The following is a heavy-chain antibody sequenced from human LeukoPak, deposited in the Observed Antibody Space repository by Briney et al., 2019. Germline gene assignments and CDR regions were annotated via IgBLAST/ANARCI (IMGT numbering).Heavy chain of an antibody. CDR1: GGSISSSSYY. CDR2: IYYSGST. Sequence: SETLSLTCTVSGGSISSSSYYWGWIRQPPGKGLEWIGSIYYSGSTYYNPSLKSRVTISVDTSKNQFSLKLSSVTAADTAVYYCARLGEYDFWRPSDAFDIWGRGTMVTVSS. J-gene: IGHJ3*02. D-gene: IGHD3-3*01. CDR3: ARLGEYDFWRPSDAFDI. V-gene: IGHV4-39*01.